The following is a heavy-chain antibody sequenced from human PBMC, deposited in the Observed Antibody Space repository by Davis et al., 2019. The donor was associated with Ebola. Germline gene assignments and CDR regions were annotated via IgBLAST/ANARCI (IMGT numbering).Heavy chain of an antibody. D-gene: IGHD4-11*01. CDR2: IKQDGSEK. CDR1: GFTFSNYY. V-gene: IGHV3-7*03. Sequence: PGGSLRLSCATSGFTFSNYYMSWVRQAPGKGLEWVATIKQDGSEKYYVDSVKGRFTISRDNAKNSLYLQISSLRAEDTAVYYCSRDVYSNYDVDYWGQGTLVIVSS. CDR3: SRDVYSNYDVDY. J-gene: IGHJ4*02.